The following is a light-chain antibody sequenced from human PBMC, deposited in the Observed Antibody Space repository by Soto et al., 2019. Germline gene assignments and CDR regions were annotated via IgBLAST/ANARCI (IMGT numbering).Light chain of an antibody. J-gene: IGKJ5*01. V-gene: IGKV1-12*01. CDR1: QGISSW. CDR2: KAS. Sequence: DIQMTQSPSSVSASVGDRVTITCRASQGISSWLAWYQQKPGKAPKLLIYKASTSKSGVPSRFSGSGSGTNFTLTISSLQPEDFATYYCQQFKSYVSFGQGTRLEIK. CDR3: QQFKSYVS.